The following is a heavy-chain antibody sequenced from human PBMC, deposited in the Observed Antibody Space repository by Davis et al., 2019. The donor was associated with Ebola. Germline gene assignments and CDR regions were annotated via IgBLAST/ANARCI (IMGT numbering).Heavy chain of an antibody. CDR3: ATYSSGWWGAFDI. V-gene: IGHV4-39*07. CDR1: DGSINSGRDY. J-gene: IGHJ3*02. CDR2: IYYSGNTYYSGST. Sequence: SETLSLTCTVSDGSINSGRDYWGWIRQPPGKGLEWIGTIYYSGNTYYSGSTHYNPSLNSRVTVSVDTSKNQFSLKLSSVTAADTAVYYCATYSSGWWGAFDIWGQGTMVTVSS. D-gene: IGHD6-19*01.